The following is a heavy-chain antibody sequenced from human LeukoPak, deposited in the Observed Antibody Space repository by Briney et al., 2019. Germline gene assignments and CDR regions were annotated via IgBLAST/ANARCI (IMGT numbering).Heavy chain of an antibody. CDR3: ARRGRGWLDAFDI. V-gene: IGHV5-51*01. CDR1: GYTFATYW. D-gene: IGHD3-10*01. Sequence: GESLKISCKGSGYTFATYWIGWVRQMPGKGLEWMGIIYPGDSDTRYSPSFQGQVTISADKSISTAYLQWSSLKASDTAMYYCARRGRGWLDAFDIWGQGTMVTVSS. J-gene: IGHJ3*02. CDR2: IYPGDSDT.